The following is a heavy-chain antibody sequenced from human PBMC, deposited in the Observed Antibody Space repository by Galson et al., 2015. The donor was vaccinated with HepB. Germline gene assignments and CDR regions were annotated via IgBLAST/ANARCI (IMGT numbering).Heavy chain of an antibody. D-gene: IGHD3-22*01. CDR2: ARNKFNSYTT. J-gene: IGHJ4*02. V-gene: IGHV3-72*01. CDR3: GRARSSGYSYLDC. Sequence: SRRLSCAVSGFTFSDHYMYWVRQAPGEGLEWVGRARNKFNSYTTEYAASVKGRFTISRDNSKNILYLQMNSLKTEDASVYDCGRARSSGYSYLDCWGQGTMVTVSS. CDR1: GFTFSDHY.